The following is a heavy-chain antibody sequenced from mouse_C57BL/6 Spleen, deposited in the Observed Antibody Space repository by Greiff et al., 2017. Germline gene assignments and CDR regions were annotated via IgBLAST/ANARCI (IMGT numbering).Heavy chain of an antibody. V-gene: IGHV1-39*01. Sequence: EVKLVESGPELVKPGASVKISCKASGYSFTDYNMNWVKQSNGKSLEWIGVINPNYGSTSYNQKFKGKATLTVDQSSSTAYMQLNSLTSEDSAVYYCAREEVLLRPFAYWGQGTLVTVSA. CDR3: AREEVLLRPFAY. D-gene: IGHD1-1*01. CDR1: GYSFTDYN. J-gene: IGHJ3*01. CDR2: INPNYGST.